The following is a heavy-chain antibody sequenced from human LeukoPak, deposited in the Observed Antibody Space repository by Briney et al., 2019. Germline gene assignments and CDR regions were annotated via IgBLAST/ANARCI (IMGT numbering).Heavy chain of an antibody. CDR2: ISYDESKI. D-gene: IGHD6-25*01. J-gene: IGHJ1*01. CDR1: GFSFTNYS. V-gene: IGHV3-30*03. Sequence: GSLRLSWTGSGFSFTNYSMHWVRQAPGEGLEWVAVISYDESKIYYADSVKGRFTISRDLSTNTLYLQMNSLTTEDTAMYFCARRPVAAEYFQHWGQGTLVTVSS. CDR3: ARRPVAAEYFQH.